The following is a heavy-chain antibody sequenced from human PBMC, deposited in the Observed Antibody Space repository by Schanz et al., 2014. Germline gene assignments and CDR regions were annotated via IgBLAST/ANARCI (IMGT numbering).Heavy chain of an antibody. Sequence: VQLVESGGGLVKPGGSLRLSCVVSGFTFRSYNMNWVRQAPGKGLEWVAVTSYDGSQKYYTDSVKGRFTVSRDNSKNTLYLQLNSLRAEDTAVYYCARDLISSGWYGWGQGTLVTVSS. CDR2: TSYDGSQK. CDR1: GFTFRSYN. V-gene: IGHV3-30*03. CDR3: ARDLISSGWYG. D-gene: IGHD6-19*01. J-gene: IGHJ4*02.